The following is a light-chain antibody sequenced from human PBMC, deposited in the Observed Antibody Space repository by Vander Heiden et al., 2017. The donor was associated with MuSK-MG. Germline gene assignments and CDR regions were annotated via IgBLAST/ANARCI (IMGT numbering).Light chain of an antibody. CDR2: DVI. CDR1: GTSVGNYDY. CDR3: CSYVGSHSEV. V-gene: IGLV2-11*01. Sequence: QSALTQPPSLSGSLRQSVTIPCTGDGTSVGNYDYVSWYQQHPGKAPKLMSYDVIERPSGVPDRFSGSKSGNTASLTISGLQAEDEADYYCCSYVGSHSEVFGGGTKLTVL. J-gene: IGLJ3*02.